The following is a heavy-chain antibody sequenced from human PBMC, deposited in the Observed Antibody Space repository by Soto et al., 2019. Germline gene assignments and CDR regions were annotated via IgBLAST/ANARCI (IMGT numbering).Heavy chain of an antibody. CDR1: SGSISSSKW. J-gene: IGHJ4*02. CDR3: AREGRDSYNLGY. V-gene: IGHV4-4*02. Sequence: QVQLQESGPGLVKPSGTLSLTCVVSSGSISSSKWWSWVRQPPGKGLEWIGEIHESGSTNYNPSLKRRITISVDKSRNQCSLNLNSVTAADTAVYYCAREGRDSYNLGYWGQGTLVTVSS. CDR2: IHESGST. D-gene: IGHD1-1*01.